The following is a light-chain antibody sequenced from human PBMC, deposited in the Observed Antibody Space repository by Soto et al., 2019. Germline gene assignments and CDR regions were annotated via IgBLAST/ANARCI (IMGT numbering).Light chain of an antibody. J-gene: IGLJ2*01. Sequence: QSALTQPASVSGSPGQSITISCTGTSSDVGGYKSVSWYQQHPAKAPKLMIYEVSNRPSGVSNRFSGSKSGNAASLTISGLQAEDEADYYCSSYTSTNTLVFGGGTKLTVL. CDR2: EVS. V-gene: IGLV2-14*01. CDR3: SSYTSTNTLV. CDR1: SSDVGGYKS.